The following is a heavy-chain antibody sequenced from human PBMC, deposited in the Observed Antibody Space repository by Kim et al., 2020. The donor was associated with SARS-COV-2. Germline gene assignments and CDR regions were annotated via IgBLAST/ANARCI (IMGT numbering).Heavy chain of an antibody. D-gene: IGHD6-19*01. CDR1: GFTFSSYS. CDR3: ARERAGRGPQWLEPDDYYYYYGMDV. CDR2: ISSSSSYI. Sequence: GGSLRLSCAASGFTFSSYSMNWVRQAPGKGLEWVSSISSSSSYIYYADSVKGRFTISRDNAKNSLYLQMNSLRAEDTAVYYCARERAGRGPQWLEPDDYYYYYGMDVWGQGTTVTVSS. J-gene: IGHJ6*02. V-gene: IGHV3-21*01.